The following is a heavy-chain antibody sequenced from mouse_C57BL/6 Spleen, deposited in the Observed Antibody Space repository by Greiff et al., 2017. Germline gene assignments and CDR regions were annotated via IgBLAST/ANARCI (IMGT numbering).Heavy chain of an antibody. CDR3: ARHLGSFDY. J-gene: IGHJ2*01. CDR2: ISSGGSYT. Sequence: EVKLMESGGDLVKPGGSLKLSCAASGFTFSSYGMSWVRQTPDKRLEWVATISSGGSYTYYPDSVKGRFTISRDNAKNTLYLQMSSLKSEDTAMYYCARHLGSFDYWGQGTTLTVSS. CDR1: GFTFSSYG. V-gene: IGHV5-6*01. D-gene: IGHD1-1*01.